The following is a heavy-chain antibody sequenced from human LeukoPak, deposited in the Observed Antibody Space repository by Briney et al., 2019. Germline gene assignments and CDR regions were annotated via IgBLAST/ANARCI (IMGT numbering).Heavy chain of an antibody. Sequence: SETLSLTCTVSGGSISSYYWSWIRPPAGKGLEWIGRIYTSGSTNYNPSLKSRVTMSVDTSKNQFSLKLSSVTAADTAVYYCARDPGLMAAAEAFDIWGQGTMVTVSS. CDR3: ARDPGLMAAAEAFDI. CDR2: IYTSGST. D-gene: IGHD6-13*01. J-gene: IGHJ3*02. V-gene: IGHV4-4*07. CDR1: GGSISSYY.